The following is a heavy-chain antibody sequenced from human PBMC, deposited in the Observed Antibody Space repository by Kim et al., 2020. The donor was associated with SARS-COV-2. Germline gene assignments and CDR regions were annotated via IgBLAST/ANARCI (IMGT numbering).Heavy chain of an antibody. J-gene: IGHJ4*02. D-gene: IGHD2-15*01. CDR2: IKRNGDST. CDR3: AIGLMGGSIDF. V-gene: IGHV3-20*01. Sequence: GGSLRLSCAVSGFTFNDYGMSWVRQAPGKGLEWVSGIKRNGDSTGYADSVKGRFTISRDNAKNSLYLQMNSLRAEDTAFYHCAIGLMGGSIDFWGQGILVTVFS. CDR1: GFTFNDYG.